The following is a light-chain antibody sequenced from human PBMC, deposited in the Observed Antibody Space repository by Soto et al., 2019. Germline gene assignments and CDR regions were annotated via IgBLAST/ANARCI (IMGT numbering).Light chain of an antibody. Sequence: QSALTQPASVSGSPGQSITISCTGTSSDVGSYNLVSWYQQHPGKAPKLIIYEDTKRPSGVSNRFSGSKSGNTASLTISGLQTEDEGDYFCCSYAGSRTKLFGGGTQLTVL. V-gene: IGLV2-23*01. CDR3: CSYAGSRTKL. CDR1: SSDVGSYNL. CDR2: EDT. J-gene: IGLJ3*02.